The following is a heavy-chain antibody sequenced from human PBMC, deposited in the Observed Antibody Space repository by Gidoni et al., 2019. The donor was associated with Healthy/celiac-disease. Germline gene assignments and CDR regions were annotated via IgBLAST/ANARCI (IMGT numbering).Heavy chain of an antibody. CDR2: IRSKAYGGTT. Sequence: EVQLVESGGGLVKPGRSLRLSCTASGFTFGDYAMRWFRQAPGKGLEWVGFIRSKAYGGTTEYAASVKGRFTISRDDSKSIAYLQMNSLKTEDTAVYYCTRAPDPIYSSSWYGGHWFDPWGQGTLVTVSS. CDR3: TRAPDPIYSSSWYGGHWFDP. V-gene: IGHV3-49*05. J-gene: IGHJ5*02. CDR1: GFTFGDYA. D-gene: IGHD6-13*01.